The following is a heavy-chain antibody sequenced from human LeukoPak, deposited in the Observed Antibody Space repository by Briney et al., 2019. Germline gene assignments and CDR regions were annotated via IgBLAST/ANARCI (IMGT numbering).Heavy chain of an antibody. CDR2: IWYDGSNK. J-gene: IGHJ4*02. D-gene: IGHD6-19*01. CDR1: GFTFSSYG. Sequence: GGSLRLSCAASGFTFSSYGMHWVRQAPGKGLEWVAVIWYDGSNKYYADSVKGRFTISRDNSKNTLYLQMNSLRAEDTAVYYCAKDQAGKQWLAPGDPVYYFDYWGQGTLVTVSS. V-gene: IGHV3-33*06. CDR3: AKDQAGKQWLAPGDPVYYFDY.